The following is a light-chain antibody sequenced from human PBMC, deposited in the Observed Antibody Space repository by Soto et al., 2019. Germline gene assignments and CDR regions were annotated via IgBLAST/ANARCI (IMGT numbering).Light chain of an antibody. CDR3: QQYNTWHPKMA. J-gene: IGKJ1*01. Sequence: VVTQSPATLSVFPGETATLSCRASQSVSSDLAWYQQRPGQAPRLLFYGASTRATGIPARFRGSGSGTEFRLTISSLQSEDFATYYCQQYNTWHPKMAFGRGTKVEIK. CDR1: QSVSSD. V-gene: IGKV3-15*01. CDR2: GAS.